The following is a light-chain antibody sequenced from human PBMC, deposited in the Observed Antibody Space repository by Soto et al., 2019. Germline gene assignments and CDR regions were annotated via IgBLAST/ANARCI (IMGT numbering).Light chain of an antibody. CDR1: QSISSW. J-gene: IGKJ1*01. CDR3: QQYNSYCT. Sequence: DIQMTQSPSTVSASVGDRVTITCRASQSISSWLAWYQQKPGKAPKLLIYKASSLESGVPSRFSGSGSGTEFTLTISSLQPDDFATYYCQQYNSYCTFGQGTKV. CDR2: KAS. V-gene: IGKV1-5*03.